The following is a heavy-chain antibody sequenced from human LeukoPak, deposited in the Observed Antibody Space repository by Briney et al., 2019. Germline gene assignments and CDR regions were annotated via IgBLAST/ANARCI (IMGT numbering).Heavy chain of an antibody. Sequence: ASVKVSCKASGYTFTSYGISWVRQAPGQGLERMGWISAYNGNTNYAQKLQGRVTMTTDTSTSTAYMELRSLRSDDTAVYYCARDLEPYYYGSGSYSWGQGTLVTVSS. D-gene: IGHD3-10*01. CDR1: GYTFTSYG. V-gene: IGHV1-18*01. CDR2: ISAYNGNT. J-gene: IGHJ5*02. CDR3: ARDLEPYYYGSGSYS.